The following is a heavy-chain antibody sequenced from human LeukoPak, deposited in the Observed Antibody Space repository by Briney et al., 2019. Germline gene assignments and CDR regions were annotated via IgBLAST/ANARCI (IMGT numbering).Heavy chain of an antibody. V-gene: IGHV4-38-2*02. CDR2: IYHSGST. D-gene: IGHD3-22*01. CDR3: ASRYYYDSTGYYPGAFDI. J-gene: IGHJ3*02. Sequence: SETLSLTCTVSGYSISSGYYWGWIRLPPGKGLEWIGSIYHSGSTYYNPSLKSRVTISVDTSKNQFSLKLSSVTAADTAVYYCASRYYYDSTGYYPGAFDIWGQGTMVTVSS. CDR1: GYSISSGYY.